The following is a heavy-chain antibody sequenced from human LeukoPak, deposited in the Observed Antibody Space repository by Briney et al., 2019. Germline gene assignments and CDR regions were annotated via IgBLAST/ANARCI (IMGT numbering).Heavy chain of an antibody. J-gene: IGHJ4*02. D-gene: IGHD4-23*01. Sequence: GGSLRLSCAASGFTFSSYWMSWVRQAPGKGLEWVANIKQDGSEKYYGDSVKGRFTISRDNAKNSLYLQMNSLRAEDMAVYYCNSGAVYWSQGTLVTVSS. CDR1: GFTFSSYW. V-gene: IGHV3-7*01. CDR2: IKQDGSEK. CDR3: NSGAVY.